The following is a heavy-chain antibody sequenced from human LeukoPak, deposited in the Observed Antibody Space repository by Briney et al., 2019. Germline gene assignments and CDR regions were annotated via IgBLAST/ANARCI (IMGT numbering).Heavy chain of an antibody. J-gene: IGHJ4*02. CDR1: GSSFSSHA. V-gene: IGHV3-23*01. CDR2: ISISGDDT. D-gene: IGHD1-7*01. Sequence: GGSLRLSCATSGSSFSSHAMTWVRQAPGKGLEWLSAISISGDDTYYADSVKGRFTISRDNSKNTLYLQMNSLRAEDTAVYYCAKVEGYNWNYPFDYWGQGALVTVSS. CDR3: AKVEGYNWNYPFDY.